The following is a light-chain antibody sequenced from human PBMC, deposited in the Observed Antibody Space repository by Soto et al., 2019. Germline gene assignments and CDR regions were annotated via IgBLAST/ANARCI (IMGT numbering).Light chain of an antibody. CDR1: QTMTSTY. V-gene: IGKV3-20*01. J-gene: IGKJ5*01. CDR3: QQYGSSPLIT. Sequence: EIVLMQSPGTLSLSPGERATLSCRASQTMTSTYVAWYQQKPGQAPRLLIYGVSSRATGIPDRFSGSGSGTDFTLTISRLEPEDFAVYYCQQYGSSPLITFGQGTRLENK. CDR2: GVS.